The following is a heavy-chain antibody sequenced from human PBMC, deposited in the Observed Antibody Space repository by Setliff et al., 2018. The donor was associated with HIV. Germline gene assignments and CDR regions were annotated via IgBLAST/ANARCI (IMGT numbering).Heavy chain of an antibody. Sequence: PSETLSLTCTVSGGSITDENSWWAWIRRPAGKRPEWLGLIYIRGGTDYNPSLKSRVTISLDTSRNQFALNLTSVTAADTAVYYCAVDHVTNIAESGYGYTRIDPWGQGIPVTVSS. CDR2: IYIRGGT. D-gene: IGHD6-19*01. CDR3: AVDHVTNIAESGYGYTRIDP. J-gene: IGHJ5*02. CDR1: GGSITDENSW. V-gene: IGHV4-61*02.